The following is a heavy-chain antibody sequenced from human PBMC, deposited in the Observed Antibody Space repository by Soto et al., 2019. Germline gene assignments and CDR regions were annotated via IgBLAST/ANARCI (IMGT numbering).Heavy chain of an antibody. Sequence: EVQLLESGGGLVQPGGSLRLSCVASGFTFSSYALSWVRQAPGKGLEWVSDISGGGETTYSADSVKGRFTISRDNSKSTLYLQRDSLRVEDTAVYYCAKDRGVTILGGLDCWGQGTLVTVSS. CDR2: ISGGGETT. V-gene: IGHV3-23*01. J-gene: IGHJ4*02. D-gene: IGHD3-3*01. CDR3: AKDRGVTILGGLDC. CDR1: GFTFSSYA.